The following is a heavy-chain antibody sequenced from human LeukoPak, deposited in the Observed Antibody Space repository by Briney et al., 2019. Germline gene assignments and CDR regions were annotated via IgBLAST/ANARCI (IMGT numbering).Heavy chain of an antibody. CDR1: GFTFSSYA. Sequence: GRSLRLSCAASGFTFSSYAMHWVRQAPGKGLEWVAVISYDGSNKYYADSVKGRFTISRDNSKNTLYLQMNSLRAEDTAVYYCARVFRGDRQLVRRGAFDIWGQGTMVTVSS. V-gene: IGHV3-30-3*01. CDR3: ARVFRGDRQLVRRGAFDI. D-gene: IGHD6-13*01. CDR2: ISYDGSNK. J-gene: IGHJ3*02.